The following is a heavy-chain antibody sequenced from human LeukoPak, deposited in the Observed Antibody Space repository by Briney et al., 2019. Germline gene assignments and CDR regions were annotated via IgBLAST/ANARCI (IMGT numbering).Heavy chain of an antibody. CDR3: GRPHILGATNFDY. J-gene: IGHJ4*02. D-gene: IGHD1-26*01. CDR2: IRNKANSYGT. CDR1: GFIFSGSA. Sequence: GGSLKLSCEASGFIFSGSAIHWVRQASGRGLEWVGRIRNKANSYGTAYAASVKGRFTISRDDSKNTAYQQMNSLRTDDTAVYYCGRPHILGATNFDYWGQGTLVTVSS. V-gene: IGHV3-73*01.